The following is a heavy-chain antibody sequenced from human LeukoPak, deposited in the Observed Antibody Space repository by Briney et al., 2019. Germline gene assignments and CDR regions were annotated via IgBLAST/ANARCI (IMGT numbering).Heavy chain of an antibody. V-gene: IGHV4-39*01. J-gene: IGHJ4*02. CDR1: GGSIGSTNYY. CDR2: IYYSGST. D-gene: IGHD2-8*01. Sequence: SETLSLTCTVSGGSIGSTNYYWGWIRQPPGKGPEWIGSIYYSGSTYHSPSLKSRVTISVDTSKNQFSLKLNSVTAADTAVYYCARRGNGGEIDYWGQGTLVTVSS. CDR3: ARRGNGGEIDY.